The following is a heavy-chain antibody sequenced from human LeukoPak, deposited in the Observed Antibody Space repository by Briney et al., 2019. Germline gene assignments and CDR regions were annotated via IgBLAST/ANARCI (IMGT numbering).Heavy chain of an antibody. CDR2: IYYSAST. CDR1: GGSISSSSYY. CDR3: ARGPLDYGDGFDY. D-gene: IGHD4-17*01. V-gene: IGHV4-39*02. J-gene: IGHJ4*02. Sequence: SETLSLTCTVSGGSISSSSYYWAWIPKPPGKGRDWFGSIYYSASTYYNPTLKSRVTISVDTSKNHFSLKLSSVNAADTAVYYCARGPLDYGDGFDYWGQGTLVTVSS.